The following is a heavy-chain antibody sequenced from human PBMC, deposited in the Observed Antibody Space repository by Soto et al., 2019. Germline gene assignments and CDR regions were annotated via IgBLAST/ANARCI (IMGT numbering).Heavy chain of an antibody. Sequence: SETLSLTCTVSGGSISSSSYYWGRLRQPTGKGLEWIGCIYYSGSTNYTPSLKSRVTISVDTSKNHFSLKLSSVTAADTAVYYCARHGSDIVVVPAAPALDVWGKGTTVTVSS. CDR2: IYYSGST. CDR1: GGSISSSSYY. CDR3: ARHGSDIVVVPAAPALDV. J-gene: IGHJ6*04. V-gene: IGHV4-39*01. D-gene: IGHD2-2*01.